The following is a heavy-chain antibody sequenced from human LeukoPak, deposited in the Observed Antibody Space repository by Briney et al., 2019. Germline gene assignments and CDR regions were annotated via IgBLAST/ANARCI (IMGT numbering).Heavy chain of an antibody. Sequence: GKSLKISCKGSGYSFTRYWIGWVRQMPGKGLEWMGIIYPGDSNTRYSPSFQGQVTISADKSISTAYLQWSSLKASDTAMYYCARRTTGAYYFDYWGQGTLVTFSS. CDR2: IYPGDSNT. J-gene: IGHJ4*02. CDR3: ARRTTGAYYFDY. CDR1: GYSFTRYW. V-gene: IGHV5-51*01. D-gene: IGHD2/OR15-2a*01.